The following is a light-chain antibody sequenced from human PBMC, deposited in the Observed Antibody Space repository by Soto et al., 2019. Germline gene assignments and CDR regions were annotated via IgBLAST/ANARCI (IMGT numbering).Light chain of an antibody. Sequence: EIVMTQSPATLSVSPGETATLSCRASQSISSHLAWYQQKPGQTPSLLIYAASTRATGIPARFSGSGSGTEFTLTISGLQSEDFAVYYCQQYSYWWAFGQGTKVEIK. CDR3: QQYSYWWA. CDR1: QSISSH. V-gene: IGKV3-15*01. J-gene: IGKJ1*01. CDR2: AAS.